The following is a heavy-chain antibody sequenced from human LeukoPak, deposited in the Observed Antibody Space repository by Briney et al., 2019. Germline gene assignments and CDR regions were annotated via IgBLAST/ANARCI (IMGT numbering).Heavy chain of an antibody. V-gene: IGHV3-21*01. CDR1: GFTFSSYE. CDR3: ARDSDVVASRSGYFDY. J-gene: IGHJ4*02. D-gene: IGHD5-12*01. Sequence: GGSLRLSCAASGFTFSSYEMNWVRQAPGKGLEWVSSISTSSSYIYYADSLKGRFTLSRDNARNSLYLQTSSLRAEDTAVYYCARDSDVVASRSGYFDYWGQGTLVTVSS. CDR2: ISTSSSYI.